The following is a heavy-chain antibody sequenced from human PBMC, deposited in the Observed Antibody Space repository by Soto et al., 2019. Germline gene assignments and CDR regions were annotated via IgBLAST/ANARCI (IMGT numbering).Heavy chain of an antibody. CDR3: ASLEATGY. CDR2: ISSSSTYI. J-gene: IGHJ4*02. D-gene: IGHD5-12*01. Sequence: GGSLRLSCAASGFTFSSYSMNWVRQAPGKGLEWVSPISSSSTYIYYADSVKGRFTISRDTAKNSLYLQMNSLRDEDTAVYYCASLEATGYWGQGTLVTVSS. CDR1: GFTFSSYS. V-gene: IGHV3-21*01.